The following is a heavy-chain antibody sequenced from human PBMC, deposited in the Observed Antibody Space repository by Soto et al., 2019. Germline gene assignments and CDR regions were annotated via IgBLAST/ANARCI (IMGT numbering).Heavy chain of an antibody. Sequence: LSLTCAASGFTFSSYSMNWVRQAPGKGLEWVSSISSSSSYIYYADSVKGRFTISRDNAKNSLYLQMNSLRAEDTAVYYCARGPGIAVAGTDPGDWFDPWGQGTLVTVSS. CDR3: ARGPGIAVAGTDPGDWFDP. CDR1: GFTFSSYS. D-gene: IGHD6-19*01. J-gene: IGHJ5*02. V-gene: IGHV3-21*01. CDR2: ISSSSSYI.